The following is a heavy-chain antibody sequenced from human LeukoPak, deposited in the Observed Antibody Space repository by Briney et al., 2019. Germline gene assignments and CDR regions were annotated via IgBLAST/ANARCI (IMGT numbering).Heavy chain of an antibody. D-gene: IGHD3-3*01. J-gene: IGHJ4*02. CDR3: ARGPVDFWSGYYTGLDY. CDR1: GGSFSGYY. Sequence: SETLSLTCAVYGGSFSGYYWSWIRQPPGKGLEWIGEINHSGSTNYNPSLKSRVTISVDTSKNQFSLKLSSVTAADTAVYYCARGPVDFWSGYYTGLDYWGQGTLVTVSS. V-gene: IGHV4-34*01. CDR2: INHSGST.